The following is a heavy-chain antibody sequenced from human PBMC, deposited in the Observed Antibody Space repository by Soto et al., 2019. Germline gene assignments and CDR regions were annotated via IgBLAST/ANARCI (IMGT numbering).Heavy chain of an antibody. J-gene: IGHJ4*02. Sequence: GASVKVSCKASGFTFITSTVQWVRQARGQPLEWLGWIVVGSGNTIYAQNFQERVTLTRDESTSTAYMELSSLRFEDTGVYYCAVGDYHDTSGYLSDYWGQGSLDTGSS. V-gene: IGHV1-58*01. D-gene: IGHD3-3*01. CDR1: GFTFITST. CDR2: IVVGSGNT. CDR3: AVGDYHDTSGYLSDY.